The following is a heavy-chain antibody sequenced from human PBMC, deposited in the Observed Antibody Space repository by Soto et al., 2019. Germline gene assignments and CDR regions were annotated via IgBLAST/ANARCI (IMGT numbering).Heavy chain of an antibody. V-gene: IGHV4-38-2*02. J-gene: IGHJ4*02. D-gene: IGHD3-3*01. CDR2: IYHSGST. CDR3: ARGRTLLRFLEWLLYFDY. CDR1: GYSISSGYY. Sequence: SETLSLTCTVSGYSISSGYYWGWIRQPPGKGLEWIGSIYHSGSTYYNPSLKSRVTISVDTSKNQFSLKLSSVTAADTAVYYCARGRTLLRFLEWLLYFDYWGQGTLVTVSS.